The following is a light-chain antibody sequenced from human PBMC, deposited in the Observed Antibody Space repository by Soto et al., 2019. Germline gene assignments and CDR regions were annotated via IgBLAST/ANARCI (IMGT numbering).Light chain of an antibody. CDR2: GLT. J-gene: IGLJ1*01. CDR1: HSDIGGHNY. CDR3: CSYTPSTTTYV. V-gene: IGLV2-14*01. Sequence: QSVLTQPASVSGSPGQSITISCTGTHSDIGGHNYVSWYQEHPGKAPKLLIYGLTNRPSGVSNRFSGSKSGNTASLTISGLQAEDEADYYCCSYTPSTTTYVFGTGTKLTVL.